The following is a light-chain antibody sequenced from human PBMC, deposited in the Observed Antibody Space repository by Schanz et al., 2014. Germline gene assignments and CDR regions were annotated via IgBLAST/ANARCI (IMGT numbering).Light chain of an antibody. CDR3: QQSYTTPFT. V-gene: IGKV1-39*01. Sequence: DIQMTQSPSSLSASVGDRVTITCRASQIISNYVNWYQQKAGKAPKVLIYTASSLQSGVPSRFSGSGSGTDFTLTISSLQPEDFATYYCQQSYTTPFTFGPGTKVDIK. CDR1: QIISNY. J-gene: IGKJ3*01. CDR2: TAS.